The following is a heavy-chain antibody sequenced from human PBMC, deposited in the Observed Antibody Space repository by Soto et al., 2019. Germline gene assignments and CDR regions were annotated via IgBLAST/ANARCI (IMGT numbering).Heavy chain of an antibody. CDR3: VSPGGYYDSSGYTLDY. CDR2: MFYSGNT. D-gene: IGHD3-22*01. Sequence: SETLSLTCTVSGDSISSSTYYWGWIRQPPGKGLEWIGSMFYSGNTYYNPSLKSRVTLSIDTSKNQFSLKLNSVTAADTAVYYCVSPGGYYDSSGYTLDYWGQGTLVTVS. CDR1: GDSISSSTYY. V-gene: IGHV4-39*01. J-gene: IGHJ4*02.